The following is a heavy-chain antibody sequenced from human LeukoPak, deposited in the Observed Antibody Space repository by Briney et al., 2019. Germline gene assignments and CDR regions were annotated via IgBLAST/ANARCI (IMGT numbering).Heavy chain of an antibody. CDR1: GGSISSYY. CDR2: IYYSGST. D-gene: IGHD3-3*01. Sequence: PSETLSLTCTVSGGSISSYYWSWIRQPPGKGLEWIGYIYYSGSTNYNPSLKSRVTISVDTSKNQFSLKLSSVTAADTAVYYCAKGAYYDFWSGYKTTNNFDYWGQGTLVAVSS. CDR3: AKGAYYDFWSGYKTTNNFDY. V-gene: IGHV4-59*01. J-gene: IGHJ4*02.